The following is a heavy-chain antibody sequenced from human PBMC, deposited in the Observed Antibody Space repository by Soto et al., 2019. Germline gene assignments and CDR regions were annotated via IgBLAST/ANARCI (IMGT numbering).Heavy chain of an antibody. CDR1: GFSLTSNDVG. Sequence: GSGPTLVNPTQTLTLTCTFSGFSLTSNDVGVGWIRQPSGKALEWLALIYCDDDKRHSPSLKSRLTITKDTSKNQVVLRMTNMDPVDTATYYCAHSRYSRSSFDYWGQGTLVTVSS. CDR3: AHSRYSRSSFDY. D-gene: IGHD6-6*01. CDR2: IYCDDDK. V-gene: IGHV2-5*02. J-gene: IGHJ4*02.